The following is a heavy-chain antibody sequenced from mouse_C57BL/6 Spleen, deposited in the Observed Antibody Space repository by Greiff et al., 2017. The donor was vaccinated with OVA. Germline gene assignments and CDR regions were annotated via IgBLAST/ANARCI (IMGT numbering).Heavy chain of an antibody. CDR2: INPSSGYT. CDR3: ARDLDYGSSPY. D-gene: IGHD1-1*01. J-gene: IGHJ2*01. Sequence: QVQLKQSGAELARPGASVKMSCKASGYTFTSYTMHWVKQRPGQGLEWIGYINPSSGYTKYNQKFKDKATLTADKSSSTAYMQLSSLTSEDSAVYYCARDLDYGSSPYWGQGTTLTVSS. CDR1: GYTFTSYT. V-gene: IGHV1-4*01.